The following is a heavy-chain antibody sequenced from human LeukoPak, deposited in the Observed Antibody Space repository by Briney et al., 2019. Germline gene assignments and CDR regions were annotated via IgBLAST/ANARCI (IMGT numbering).Heavy chain of an antibody. V-gene: IGHV3-38-3*01. CDR3: AAGTVADWFDP. D-gene: IGHD6-13*01. J-gene: IGHJ5*02. Sequence: GGSLRLSCAASGFTVSSNEMSWVRQAAGRGLEWVSSINGGSTYYADSRKGRFTISRDNSKNTLHLQMNSLRAEDTAVYPAAAGTVADWFDPWGQGTLVTVSS. CDR1: GFTVSSNE. CDR2: INGGST.